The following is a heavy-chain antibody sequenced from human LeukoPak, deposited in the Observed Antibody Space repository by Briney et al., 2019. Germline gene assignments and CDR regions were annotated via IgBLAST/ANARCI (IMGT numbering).Heavy chain of an antibody. J-gene: IGHJ4*02. CDR2: ISGSGGST. V-gene: IGHV3-23*01. CDR3: ATRRSYSSGLYFFDY. CDR1: GFTFSSFA. D-gene: IGHD6-19*01. Sequence: PAGSLRLSCAASGFTFSSFAMSWVRQAPGKGLEWVSAISGSGGSTYYADYVKGRFTISRDNSKNTLYLQMNSLRAADTAVYYCATRRSYSSGLYFFDYWGQGTLVTVSS.